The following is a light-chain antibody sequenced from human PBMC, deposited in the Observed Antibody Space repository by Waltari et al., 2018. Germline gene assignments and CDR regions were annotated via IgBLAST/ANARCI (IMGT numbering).Light chain of an antibody. CDR3: SSYTSSHTWV. CDR1: RSDVGFYNF. Sequence: QSALTQPASVSGSPGPSITISCLGTRSDVGFYNFVSWYQQHPGEAPKLMIYDVNNRPSGVSSRFSGSKSGNTASLTISGLQAEDEADYYCSSYTSSHTWVFGGGTKVTVL. CDR2: DVN. J-gene: IGLJ3*02. V-gene: IGLV2-14*03.